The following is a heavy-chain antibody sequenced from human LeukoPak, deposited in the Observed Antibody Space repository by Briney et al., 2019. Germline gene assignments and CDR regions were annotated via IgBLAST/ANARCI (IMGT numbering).Heavy chain of an antibody. J-gene: IGHJ6*02. V-gene: IGHV3-30*18. Sequence: GGSLRLSCAASGFTFSSYGMHWVRQAPGKGLEWVAVISYDGSNKYYADSVKGRFTISRDNSKNTLYLQMNSLRAEDTAVYYCAKDLGGITMVRGVTRDYYYGMDGWGQGTTVTVSS. CDR3: AKDLGGITMVRGVTRDYYYGMDG. D-gene: IGHD3-10*01. CDR1: GFTFSSYG. CDR2: ISYDGSNK.